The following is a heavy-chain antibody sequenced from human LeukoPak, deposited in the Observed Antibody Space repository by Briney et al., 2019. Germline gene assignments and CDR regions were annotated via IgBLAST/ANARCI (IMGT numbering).Heavy chain of an antibody. Sequence: GGSLRLSCAASGFTVSSNYMSWVRQAPGKGLDWVAFIRHDGNKKLYADSVKGRFTISRDNSKNTLYLYVNSLRPDDSAVYYCVKDNPLDYWGQGTLVIVSS. CDR3: VKDNPLDY. J-gene: IGHJ4*02. V-gene: IGHV3-30*02. CDR2: IRHDGNKK. CDR1: GFTVSSNY.